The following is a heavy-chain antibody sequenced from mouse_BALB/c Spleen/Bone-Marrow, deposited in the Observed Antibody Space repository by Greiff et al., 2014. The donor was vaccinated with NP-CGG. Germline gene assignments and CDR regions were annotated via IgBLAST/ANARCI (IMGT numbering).Heavy chain of an antibody. J-gene: IGHJ4*01. CDR1: GYAFTNYL. CDR3: ARAITGAMDY. V-gene: IGHV1-54*01. D-gene: IGHD2-4*01. CDR2: INSGSGGT. Sequence: QVHVKQSGAELVRPGTSVKVSCKGSGYAFTNYLIEWVKQRPGQGLEWIGVINSGSGGTKYNEKFKGKATLTADKSSSTAYMQLSSLTSDDSAVYFCARAITGAMDYWGQGTSVTVSS.